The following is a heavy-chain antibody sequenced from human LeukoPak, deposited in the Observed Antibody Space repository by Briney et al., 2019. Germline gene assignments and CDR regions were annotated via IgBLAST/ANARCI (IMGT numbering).Heavy chain of an antibody. J-gene: IGHJ4*02. Sequence: TGGSLRLSCAASGFTVSSNYMSWVRQAPGKGLEWVSVIYSGGSTYYADSVKGRFTISRDNSKNTLYLQMNSLRAEDTAVYYCARDNHDTRNFDYWGQGTLVTVSS. V-gene: IGHV3-66*01. D-gene: IGHD1-14*01. CDR2: IYSGGST. CDR1: GFTVSSNY. CDR3: ARDNHDTRNFDY.